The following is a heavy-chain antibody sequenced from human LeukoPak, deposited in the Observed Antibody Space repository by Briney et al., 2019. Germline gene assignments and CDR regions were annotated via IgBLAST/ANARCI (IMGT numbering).Heavy chain of an antibody. CDR2: INPNSGGT. CDR1: GYTFTGYY. J-gene: IGHJ4*02. V-gene: IGHV1-2*04. CDR3: ARDSGSSWYEVYFDY. Sequence: ASVKVSCKASGYTFTGYYMHWVRQAPGQGLEWMGWINPNSGGTNYAQKFQGWVTMTRDTSISTAYMELSRLRSDDTAVYYCARDSGSSWYEVYFDYWGLGTLVTVSS. D-gene: IGHD6-13*01.